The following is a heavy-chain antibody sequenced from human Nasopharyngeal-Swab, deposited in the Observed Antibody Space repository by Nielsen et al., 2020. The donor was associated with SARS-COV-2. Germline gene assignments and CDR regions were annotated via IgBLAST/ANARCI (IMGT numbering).Heavy chain of an antibody. D-gene: IGHD3-22*01. CDR2: ISWNSGTT. CDR1: GFTFDDYA. V-gene: IGHV3-9*01. CDR3: ARDCDDSSGSAYYYGMDV. Sequence: SLKISCAASGFTFDDYAMHWVRQAPGKGLEWVSGISWNSGTTGYADSVKGRFTISRDNAKSSLYLQMNSLRAEDTAVYYCARDCDDSSGSAYYYGMDVWGQGTTVTVSS. J-gene: IGHJ6*02.